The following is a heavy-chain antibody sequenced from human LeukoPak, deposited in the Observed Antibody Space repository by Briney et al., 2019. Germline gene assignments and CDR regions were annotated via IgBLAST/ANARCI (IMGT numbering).Heavy chain of an antibody. Sequence: SETLSLTCAVYGGSFSGYYWSWLRQPPGKGLEWIGEINHSGSTNYNPSLKSRVTISVDTSKNQFSLKLSSVTAADTAVYYCARETGYSSSWSSPRFDYWGQGTLVTVSS. CDR1: GGSFSGYY. D-gene: IGHD6-13*01. CDR3: ARETGYSSSWSSPRFDY. J-gene: IGHJ4*02. CDR2: INHSGST. V-gene: IGHV4-34*01.